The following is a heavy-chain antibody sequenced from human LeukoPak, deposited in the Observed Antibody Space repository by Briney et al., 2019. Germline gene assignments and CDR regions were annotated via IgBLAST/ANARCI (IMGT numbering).Heavy chain of an antibody. V-gene: IGHV4-39*07. CDR2: INHSGST. Sequence: PSETLSLTCTVSGGSISSSNYYWAWIRQPPGKGLEWIGEINHSGSTNYNPSLKSRVTISVDTSKNQFSLKLSSVTAADTAVYYCARGLAVAGTRPSNWFDPWGQGTLVTVSS. J-gene: IGHJ5*02. D-gene: IGHD6-19*01. CDR3: ARGLAVAGTRPSNWFDP. CDR1: GGSISSSNYY.